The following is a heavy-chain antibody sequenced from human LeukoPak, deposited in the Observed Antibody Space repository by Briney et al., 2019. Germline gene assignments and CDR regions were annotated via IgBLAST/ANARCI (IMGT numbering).Heavy chain of an antibody. Sequence: SETLSLTCAVYGGSFSGYYWSWIRQPPGKGLEWIGEINHSGSTNYNPSLKSRVTISVDTSKNQFSLKLRSVTAADTAVYYCARRHGINCSGGSCYWFDPWGQGTLVTVSS. D-gene: IGHD2-15*01. CDR3: ARRHGINCSGGSCYWFDP. J-gene: IGHJ5*02. CDR2: INHSGST. CDR1: GGSFSGYY. V-gene: IGHV4-34*01.